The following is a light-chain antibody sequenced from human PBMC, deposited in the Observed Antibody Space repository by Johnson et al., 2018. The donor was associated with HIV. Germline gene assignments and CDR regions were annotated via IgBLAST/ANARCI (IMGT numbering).Light chain of an antibody. CDR3: GTWDDSLSALYV. Sequence: QSVLTQPPSVSAAPGQKVTISCSGSSSNIGNNYVSWYQQLPGTAPKLLIYEKNKRPSGIPDRFSASKSGTSATLGITGLQTGDEADYYCGTWDDSLSALYVFGTGTKVTVL. V-gene: IGLV1-51*02. CDR2: EKN. J-gene: IGLJ1*01. CDR1: SSNIGNNY.